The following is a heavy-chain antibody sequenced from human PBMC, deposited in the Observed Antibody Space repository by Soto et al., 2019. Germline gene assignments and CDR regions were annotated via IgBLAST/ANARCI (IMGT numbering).Heavy chain of an antibody. V-gene: IGHV3-15*07. CDR2: IKSKTDGGTT. D-gene: IGHD3-3*01. CDR3: TTGTHRYYDFWSAGMDV. CDR1: GFTFSNAW. J-gene: IGHJ6*02. Sequence: PGGSLRLSCAASGFTFSNAWMNWVRQAPGKGLEWVGRIKSKTDGGTTDYTAPVKGRFTISRDDSKNTQYLQMNSQKTEDTAVYYCTTGTHRYYDFWSAGMDVWGQGTMVTVSS.